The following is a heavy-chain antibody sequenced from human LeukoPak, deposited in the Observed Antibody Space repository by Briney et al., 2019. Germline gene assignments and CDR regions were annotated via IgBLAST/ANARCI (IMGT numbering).Heavy chain of an antibody. Sequence: GGSLRLSCAASGFAISRNYMTWVRQAPGKGLECVSIIYSGGTTYYADSVKGRFTISRDNSKNTLYLQMNSLRAEDTAVYYCAKFGYSGFTYWGQGTLVTVSS. CDR3: AKFGYSGFTY. D-gene: IGHD5-12*01. CDR1: GFAISRNY. V-gene: IGHV3-53*01. J-gene: IGHJ4*02. CDR2: IYSGGTT.